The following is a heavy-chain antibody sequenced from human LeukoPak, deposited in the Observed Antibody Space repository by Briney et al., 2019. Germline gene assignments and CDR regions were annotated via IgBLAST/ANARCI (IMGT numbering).Heavy chain of an antibody. J-gene: IGHJ4*02. CDR3: ARAALTVIPFFDY. V-gene: IGHV4-59*01. CDR1: GGSISGYY. Sequence: PSETLSLTCTVSGGSISGYYWSWIRQPPGKGLEWIGYIYYSGSTDYNPALKSRVTISVDSSKNQFSLKLSSVTAADMAVYYCARAALTVIPFFDYWGQGTLVTVPS. D-gene: IGHD2-21*01. CDR2: IYYSGST.